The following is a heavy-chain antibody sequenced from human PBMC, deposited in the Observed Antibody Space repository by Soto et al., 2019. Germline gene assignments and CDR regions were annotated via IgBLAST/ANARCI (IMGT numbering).Heavy chain of an antibody. CDR3: AKSANGWFRAFDI. CDR2: ISGSGGTT. D-gene: IGHD6-19*01. V-gene: IGHV3-23*01. J-gene: IGHJ3*02. CDR1: GFTFSSYA. Sequence: EVQLLESGGGLVQPGGSLRLSCAASGFTFSSYAMSWVRQAPGKGLEWVSAISGSGGTTYYADYVKGRFTFTRDNSKNTLYLKMNSLRAEDTAVYYCAKSANGWFRAFDIWGQGTMVTVSS.